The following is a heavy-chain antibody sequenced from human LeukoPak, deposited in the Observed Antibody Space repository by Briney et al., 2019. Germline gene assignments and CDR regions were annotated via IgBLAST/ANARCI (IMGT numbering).Heavy chain of an antibody. D-gene: IGHD3-10*01. CDR2: INPNSGGT. CDR3: ARLRGVTMVRADYYYYYGMDV. V-gene: IGHV1-2*02. J-gene: IGHJ6*02. CDR1: GYTFTGYY. Sequence: ASVKVSCKASGYTFTGYYMHWVRQAPGQGLEWMGWINPNSGGTNYAQKFQGRVTMTRDTSISTAYMELSRLRSDDTAVYYCARLRGVTMVRADYYYYYGMDVWGQGTTVTVSS.